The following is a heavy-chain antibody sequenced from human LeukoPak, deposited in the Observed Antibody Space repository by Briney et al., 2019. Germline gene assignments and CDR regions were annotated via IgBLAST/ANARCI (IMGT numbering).Heavy chain of an antibody. D-gene: IGHD3-10*01. Sequence: QTGGSLRLSCAASGFTFSSYWMSWVRQAPGKGLEWVANIKQDGSEKYYVDSVKGRFTISRDNAKNSLYLQMNSLRAEDTAVYYCARDLKFGELSGFAFDIWGQGTMVTVSS. CDR2: IKQDGSEK. J-gene: IGHJ3*02. CDR1: GFTFSSYW. V-gene: IGHV3-7*01. CDR3: ARDLKFGELSGFAFDI.